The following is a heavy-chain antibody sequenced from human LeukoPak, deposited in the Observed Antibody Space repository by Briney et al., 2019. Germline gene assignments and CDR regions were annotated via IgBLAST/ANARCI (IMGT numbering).Heavy chain of an antibody. D-gene: IGHD1-1*01. J-gene: IGHJ5*02. CDR3: ASLVTPGVTRWLDP. Sequence: GESLKISCKTSGYKFIDHWIGWVRQMPGKGLEWMAIIYPGDSDARYSPSFQGQVTISADKSITTAYLQWSSLKASDTATYYCASLVTPGVTRWLDPSGQGTPVTVSS. V-gene: IGHV5-51*01. CDR2: IYPGDSDA. CDR1: GYKFIDHW.